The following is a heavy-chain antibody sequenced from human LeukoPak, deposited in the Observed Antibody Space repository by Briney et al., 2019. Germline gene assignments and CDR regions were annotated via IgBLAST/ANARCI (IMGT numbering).Heavy chain of an antibody. J-gene: IGHJ4*02. Sequence: ASVKVSCKASGYTFTNYHMHWVRQAPGQGLEWMGIINPSGGDTSYAQKFQGRLTMTRDTSTNTVYMELTSLRSEDTAVYYCAREVMDNLRFDYWGQGTLVTVSS. D-gene: IGHD1-14*01. CDR3: AREVMDNLRFDY. V-gene: IGHV1-46*01. CDR1: GYTFTNYH. CDR2: INPSGGDT.